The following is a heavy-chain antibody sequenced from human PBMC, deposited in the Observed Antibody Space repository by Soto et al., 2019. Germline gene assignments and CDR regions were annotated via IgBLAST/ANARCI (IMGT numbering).Heavy chain of an antibody. CDR1: GFTFSSYA. D-gene: IGHD5-18*01. J-gene: IGHJ4*02. Sequence: GGSLRLSCAASGFTFSSYAMSWVRQAPGKGLEWVSAISDSGGSTYCADSVKGRFTISRDNSKNTLYLQMNSLRAEDTAVYYCATGGSYGYNYFDYWGQGTLVTVSS. CDR3: ATGGSYGYNYFDY. CDR2: ISDSGGST. V-gene: IGHV3-23*01.